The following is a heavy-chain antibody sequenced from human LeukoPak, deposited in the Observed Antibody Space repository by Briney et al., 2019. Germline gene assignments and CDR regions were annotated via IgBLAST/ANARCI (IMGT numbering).Heavy chain of an antibody. Sequence: GGSLRLSCAASGFTFSSYGMSWVRQAPGKGLEWVSAISGSGGSTYYADSVKGRFTISRDNSKNTLYLQMNSLRAEDTAVYYCARDLVGATIVDYYYYYMDVWGKGTTVTVSS. CDR3: ARDLVGATIVDYYYYYMDV. CDR2: ISGSGGST. D-gene: IGHD1-26*01. V-gene: IGHV3-23*01. J-gene: IGHJ6*03. CDR1: GFTFSSYG.